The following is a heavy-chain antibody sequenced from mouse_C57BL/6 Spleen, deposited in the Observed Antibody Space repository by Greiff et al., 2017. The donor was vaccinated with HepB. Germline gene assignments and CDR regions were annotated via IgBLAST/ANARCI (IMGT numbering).Heavy chain of an antibody. CDR3: EREEEVYGNFAWFAY. CDR2: ISYDGSN. CDR1: GYSITSGYY. D-gene: IGHD2-1*01. Sequence: VQLQESGPGLVKPSQSLSLTCSVTGYSITSGYYWNWIRQFPGNKLEWMGYISYDGSNNYNPSLKNRISITRDTSKNQFFLKLNSVTTEDTATYYCEREEEVYGNFAWFAYWGQGTLVTVSA. J-gene: IGHJ3*01. V-gene: IGHV3-6*01.